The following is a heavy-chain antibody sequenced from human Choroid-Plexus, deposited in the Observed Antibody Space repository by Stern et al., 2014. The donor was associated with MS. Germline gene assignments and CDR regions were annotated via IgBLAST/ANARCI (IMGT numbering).Heavy chain of an antibody. V-gene: IGHV3-30-3*01. CDR1: GFTFSSFA. J-gene: IGHJ4*02. CDR3: ARDPSRFGDNGYLDF. D-gene: IGHD3-10*01. Sequence: QVQLVESGGGLVQPGKSLRLSCAASGFTFSSFAMHWVRQAPGQGLQWLAVISHDGTNKYYAASVKGRFTISRDKSNNAVYLQISSLRLYDTAVYFCARDPSRFGDNGYLDFWGQGTLVTVSS. CDR2: ISHDGTNK.